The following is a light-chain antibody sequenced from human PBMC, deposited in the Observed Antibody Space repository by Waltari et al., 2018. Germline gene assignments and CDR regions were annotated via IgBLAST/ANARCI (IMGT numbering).Light chain of an antibody. V-gene: IGLV6-57*01. CDR2: EDN. Sequence: NFMLTQPHSVSESPGKTVTISCTRSSGSIARNYVQWYQQRPGSSPTTVIYEDNQRPSGVPDRFSGSIDSSSNSASLTISGLKTEDEADYYCQSYDTSNRVFGGGTKVTVL. J-gene: IGLJ3*02. CDR1: SGSIARNY. CDR3: QSYDTSNRV.